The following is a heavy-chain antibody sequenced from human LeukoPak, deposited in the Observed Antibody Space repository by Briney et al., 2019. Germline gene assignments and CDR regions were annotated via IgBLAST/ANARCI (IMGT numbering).Heavy chain of an antibody. D-gene: IGHD3-10*01. Sequence: PSETLSLTCAVSGDSISGSYWSWIRQPPGKGLEWIGFLSYSGTTSYNPSLKSRLTISGDTSRNQFSLKLNSVTAADTAVYYCAREVDRFGVNWYFDLWGRGTPVTVSS. CDR1: GDSISGSY. J-gene: IGHJ2*01. V-gene: IGHV4-59*12. CDR2: LSYSGTT. CDR3: AREVDRFGVNWYFDL.